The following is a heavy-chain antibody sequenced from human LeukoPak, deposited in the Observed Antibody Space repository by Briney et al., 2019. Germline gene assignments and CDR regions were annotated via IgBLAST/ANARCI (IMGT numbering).Heavy chain of an antibody. CDR1: GFSLGAYG. J-gene: IGHJ6*03. CDR3: ARDSCPRATCYSVTYYYYMDV. CDR2: INAGSGTI. V-gene: IGHV3-48*04. Sequence: VSVRLSRVASGFSLGAYGMNWVRQARGKGLEWGSYINAGSGTIHYADSVKGRFTISRDNTENSLYLQMNSLRAEDTAVYYCARDSCPRATCYSVTYYYYMDVWGKGTTVTVSS. D-gene: IGHD1-26*01.